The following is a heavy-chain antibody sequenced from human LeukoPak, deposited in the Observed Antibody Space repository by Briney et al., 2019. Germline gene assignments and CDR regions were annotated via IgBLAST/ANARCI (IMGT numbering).Heavy chain of an antibody. CDR3: ARGQTRNWFDP. Sequence: PSETLSLTCAVYGGSFSGYYWSWIRQPPGKGLEWIGEINHSGSTNYNPSLKSRVTISVDTSKNQFSLKLSSVTAADTAVYYCARGQTRNWFDPWGQGTLVTVSS. CDR1: GGSFSGYY. CDR2: INHSGST. J-gene: IGHJ5*02. V-gene: IGHV4-34*01.